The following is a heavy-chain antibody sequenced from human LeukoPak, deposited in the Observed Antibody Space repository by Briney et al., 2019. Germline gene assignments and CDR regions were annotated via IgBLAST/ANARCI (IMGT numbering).Heavy chain of an antibody. J-gene: IGHJ5*02. CDR1: GGSISSYY. D-gene: IGHD6-13*01. Sequence: SETLSLTCTVSGGSISSYYWSWIRQPPGKGLEWIGYIYYSGSTNYNPSLKSRVTISVDTSKNQFSLKLSSVTAADTAVYYCARGKRIAAAGGDLWFDPWGQGTLVTVSS. CDR3: ARGKRIAAAGGDLWFDP. CDR2: IYYSGST. V-gene: IGHV4-59*01.